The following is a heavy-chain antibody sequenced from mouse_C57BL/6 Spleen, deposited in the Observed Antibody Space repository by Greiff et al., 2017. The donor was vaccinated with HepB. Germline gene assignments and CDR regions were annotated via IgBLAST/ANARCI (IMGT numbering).Heavy chain of an antibody. D-gene: IGHD1-1*01. J-gene: IGHJ4*01. CDR3: ARVSSLYYYAMDY. CDR2: INPNNGGT. CDR1: GYTFTDYN. V-gene: IGHV1-18*01. Sequence: VQLQQSGPELVKPGASVKIPCKASGYTFTDYNMDWVKQSLGKSLEWIGDINPNNGGTIYNQKFKGKATLTVDKSSSTAYMQLRSLTSEDTAVYYCARVSSLYYYAMDYWGQGTSVTVSS.